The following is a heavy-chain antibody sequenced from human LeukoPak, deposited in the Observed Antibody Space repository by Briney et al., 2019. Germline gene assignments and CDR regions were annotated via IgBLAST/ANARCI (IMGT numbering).Heavy chain of an antibody. CDR3: ARNGDYLYYYYYMDV. D-gene: IGHD4-17*01. V-gene: IGHV1-2*02. J-gene: IGHJ6*03. CDR2: INPNSGGT. CDR1: GYTFTDFY. Sequence: ASVKVSCKASGYTFTDFYMHWVRQAPGQGLEWMGWINPNSGGTKYAQKFQGRVTMTRDTSISTVYMELSRLRSDDTAVYYCARNGDYLYYYYYMDVWGKGTTVTVSS.